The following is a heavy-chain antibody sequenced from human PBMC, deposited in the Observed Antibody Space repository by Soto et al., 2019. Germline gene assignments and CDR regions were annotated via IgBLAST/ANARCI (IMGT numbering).Heavy chain of an antibody. CDR2: ISGNGGGT. D-gene: IGHD3-10*01. J-gene: IGHJ5*02. V-gene: IGHV3-23*01. Sequence: EVQLLESGGGLASPGGSLRLSCAASGFTFSSYAMSWVRQAPGKGLEWVSSISGNGGGTYNADSVKGRFTISRDNSKNMLFLQMNSLRAEDTAVYYCAKDLRAVSMVPRAVSWGLGTLVTVSS. CDR1: GFTFSSYA. CDR3: AKDLRAVSMVPRAVS.